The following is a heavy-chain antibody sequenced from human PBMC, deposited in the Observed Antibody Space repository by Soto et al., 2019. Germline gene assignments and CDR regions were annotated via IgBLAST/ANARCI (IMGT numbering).Heavy chain of an antibody. CDR1: GGSISSYY. Sequence: SETLSLTCTVSGGSISSYYRSWIRQPPGKGLEWIGYIYYSGSTNYNPSLKSRVTISVDTSKNQFSLKLSSVTAADTAVYYCARHQEVIVVAPSFDFSGQAPLVTVSS. CDR2: IYYSGST. D-gene: IGHD2-2*01. V-gene: IGHV4-59*08. J-gene: IGHJ4*02. CDR3: ARHQEVIVVAPSFDF.